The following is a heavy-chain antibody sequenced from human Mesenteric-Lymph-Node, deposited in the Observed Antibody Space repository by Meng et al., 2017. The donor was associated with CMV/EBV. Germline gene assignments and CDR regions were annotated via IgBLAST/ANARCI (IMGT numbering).Heavy chain of an antibody. CDR2: VNAANGAT. CDR1: GYSFTRCA. J-gene: IGHJ4*02. Sequence: SGYSFTRCAMHCVRQAPGQMLEWMGWVNAANGATKYSRKFQGRVAITRDTSASTACMELSGLRSEYTSVYYCARDRGSYGSGSYSDYWGQGALVTVSS. CDR3: ARDRGSYGSGSYSDY. V-gene: IGHV1-3*01. D-gene: IGHD3-10*01.